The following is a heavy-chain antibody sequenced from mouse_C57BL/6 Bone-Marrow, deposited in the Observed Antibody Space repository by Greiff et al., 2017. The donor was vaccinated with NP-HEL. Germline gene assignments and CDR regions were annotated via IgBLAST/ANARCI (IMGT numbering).Heavy chain of an antibody. J-gene: IGHJ3*01. V-gene: IGHV1-74*01. Sequence: QVHVKQPGAELVKPGASVKVSCKASGYTFTSYWMHWVKQRPGQGLEWIGRIHPSDSDPNYNQKFKGKATLTVDKSSSTAYMQLSSLTSEDSAVYYCAIYGSSYVPWFAYWGQGTLVTVSA. CDR3: AIYGSSYVPWFAY. CDR2: IHPSDSDP. D-gene: IGHD1-1*01. CDR1: GYTFTSYW.